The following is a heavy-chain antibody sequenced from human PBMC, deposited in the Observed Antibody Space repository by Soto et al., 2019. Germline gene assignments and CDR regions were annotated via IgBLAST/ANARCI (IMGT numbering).Heavy chain of an antibody. V-gene: IGHV1-69*13. CDR1: GGALSSYA. Sequence: SVKVSCKASGGALSSYAISWVRQAPGQGLEWMGGIIPIFGTANYAQKFQGRVTITADESTSTAYMELSSLRSEDTAVYYCARDYEELRVYNTYYYGMDVWGQGTTVTVSS. CDR3: ARDYEELRVYNTYYYGMDV. D-gene: IGHD2-8*01. CDR2: IIPIFGTA. J-gene: IGHJ6*02.